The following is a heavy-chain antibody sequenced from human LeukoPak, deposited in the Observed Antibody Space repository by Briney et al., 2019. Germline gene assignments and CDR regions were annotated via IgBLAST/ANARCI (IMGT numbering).Heavy chain of an antibody. J-gene: IGHJ6*02. CDR3: AGETYSLADV. CDR1: GFSFSSHG. CDR2: TWFDESYQ. Sequence: PGGSLRLSCAASGFSFSSHGMHWVRQAPGKGLEWVGVTWFDESYQHYAGSVRGRFAISRDNSKNTVYLQMNSLRAEDTAVYYCAGETYSLADVWGQGTTVIVSS. D-gene: IGHD4-11*01. V-gene: IGHV3-33*01.